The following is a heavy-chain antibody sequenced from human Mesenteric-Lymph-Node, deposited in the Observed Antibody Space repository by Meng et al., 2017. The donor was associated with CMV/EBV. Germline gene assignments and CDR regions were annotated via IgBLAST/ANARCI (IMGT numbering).Heavy chain of an antibody. CDR1: GGTFSSYT. Sequence: SVKVSCKASGGTFSSYTISWVRQAPGQGLEWMGRIIPILGIANYAQKFQGRVTITADKSTSTAYMELSNLRSEDTAVYYCASIFVVPSFGMDVWGQGTTVTVSS. CDR2: IIPILGIA. CDR3: ASIFVVPSFGMDV. D-gene: IGHD2-15*01. V-gene: IGHV1-69*02. J-gene: IGHJ6*02.